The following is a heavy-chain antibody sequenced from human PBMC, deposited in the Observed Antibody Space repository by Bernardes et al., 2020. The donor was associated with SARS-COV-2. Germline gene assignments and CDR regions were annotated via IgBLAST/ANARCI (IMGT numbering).Heavy chain of an antibody. CDR3: ARTVAAPADY. J-gene: IGHJ4*02. D-gene: IGHD6-13*01. CDR1: WFTFRFYW. V-gene: IGHV3-7*03. Sequence: GGALRPSRAASWFTFRFYWVSWGRPAPGKGAGWVANKKEDGSVKYYADSVKGRFTISRDNAKNSLYLQMNSLRGEDTAVYYCARTVAAPADYWGRGTLVTVSS. CDR2: KKEDGSVK.